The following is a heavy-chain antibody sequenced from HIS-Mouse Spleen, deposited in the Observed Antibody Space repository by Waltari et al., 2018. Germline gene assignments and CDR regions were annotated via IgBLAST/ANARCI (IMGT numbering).Heavy chain of an antibody. CDR1: VLTFSNDW. J-gene: IGHJ4*02. V-gene: IGHV3-15*01. CDR3: IATTGY. CDR2: IKSKTDGGTT. Sequence: EVQLVESGGGLVKPVGCLSLSCAATVLTFSNDWMSWVRQAPGKGLEWVGRIKSKTDGGTTDYAAPVKGRFTISRDDSKNTLYLQMNSLKTEDTAVYYCIATTGYWGQGTLVTVSS. D-gene: IGHD3-9*01.